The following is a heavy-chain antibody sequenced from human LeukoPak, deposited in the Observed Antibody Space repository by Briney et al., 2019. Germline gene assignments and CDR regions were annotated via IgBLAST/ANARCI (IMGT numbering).Heavy chain of an antibody. Sequence: GGSLRLSCSAPGFTFSSYGMNWVRQAPGKGLEWVANINQGGSEKYYVDSVKGRFTISRDNAKNSLYLEMNSLRAEDAAVYYCLRENHDSGWSFDYWGQGTLVTVSS. CDR1: GFTFSSYG. CDR3: LRENHDSGWSFDY. J-gene: IGHJ4*02. CDR2: INQGGSEK. V-gene: IGHV3-7*01. D-gene: IGHD3-22*01.